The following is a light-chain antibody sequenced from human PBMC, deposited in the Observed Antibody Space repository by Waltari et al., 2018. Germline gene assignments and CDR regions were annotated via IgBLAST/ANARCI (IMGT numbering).Light chain of an antibody. V-gene: IGKV3-20*01. CDR1: QRVRSSV. CDR3: QQYGTSPFT. Sequence: SSRARQRVRSSVCAWYQEKPGQAPRLLSYGASSRATGIPDSFSGSGSGTDFTLTISRLEPEDFAVYYCQQYGTSPFTFGPGTKVDIK. J-gene: IGKJ3*01. CDR2: GAS.